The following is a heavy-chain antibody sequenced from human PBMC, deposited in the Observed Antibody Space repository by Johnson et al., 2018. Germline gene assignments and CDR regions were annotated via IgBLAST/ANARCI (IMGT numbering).Heavy chain of an antibody. V-gene: IGHV1-69*01. J-gene: IGHJ6*02. D-gene: IGHD6-6*01. Sequence: QVQLVESGAEVKKXGSSXKVXCKASGGTFSSYAISWVRPAPGQGLEWMGGIIPIFGTATYAPQFQGRVTITADESTRTAYMELGSLRSEDTAVYYCARGCYSSSGGYYYYGMDVWGQGTTVTVSS. CDR3: ARGCYSSSGGYYYYGMDV. CDR1: GGTFSSYA. CDR2: IIPIFGTA.